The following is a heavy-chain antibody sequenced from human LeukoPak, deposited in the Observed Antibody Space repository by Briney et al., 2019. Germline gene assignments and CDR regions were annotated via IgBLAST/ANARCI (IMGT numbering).Heavy chain of an antibody. CDR3: ARDGFPRGGWFDP. CDR1: AGSISSDSDY. Sequence: PSETLSLTCTVSAGSISSDSDYWSWIRQPAGKGLEWIGRIYTSGYTNYNPSLKSRVTISIDTSKNQFSLNLISVTAADTAVYYCARDGFPRGGWFDPWGQGTLVTVSS. CDR2: IYTSGYT. D-gene: IGHD3-10*01. V-gene: IGHV4-61*02. J-gene: IGHJ5*02.